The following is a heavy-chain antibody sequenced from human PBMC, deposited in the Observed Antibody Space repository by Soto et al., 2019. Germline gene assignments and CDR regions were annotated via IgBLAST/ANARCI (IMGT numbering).Heavy chain of an antibody. V-gene: IGHV3-30-3*01. CDR2: ISYDGSNK. J-gene: IGHJ3*02. D-gene: IGHD1-26*01. Sequence: QVQLVESGGGVVQPGRSLRLSCAASGFTFSSYAMHWVRQAPGKGLEWVAVISYDGSNKYYADSVKGRFTISRDNSKNTLYLQMNSLRAEDTAVYYCARDRAVGASYAFDIWGQGTMVTASS. CDR1: GFTFSSYA. CDR3: ARDRAVGASYAFDI.